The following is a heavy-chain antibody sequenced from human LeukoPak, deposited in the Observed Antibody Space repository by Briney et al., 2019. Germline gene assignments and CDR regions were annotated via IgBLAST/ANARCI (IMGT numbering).Heavy chain of an antibody. V-gene: IGHV4-34*01. J-gene: IGHJ4*02. CDR1: GGSFSGYY. CDR2: INHSGST. CDR3: ARHYYGSGSPPR. D-gene: IGHD3-10*01. Sequence: SETLSLTCAVYGGSFSGYYWSWIRQPPGKGLEWIGEINHSGSTNYNPSLKSRVTISVDTSKNQFSLKLSSVTAADTAVYYCARHYYGSGSPPRWGQGTLVTVSS.